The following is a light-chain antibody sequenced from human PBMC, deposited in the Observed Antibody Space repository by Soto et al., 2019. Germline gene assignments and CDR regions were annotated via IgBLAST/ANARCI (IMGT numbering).Light chain of an antibody. CDR1: NIGSKN. J-gene: IGLJ3*02. V-gene: IGLV3-9*01. CDR2: RDN. Sequence: SYELPQPLSGSVALGQTARITCGGNNIGSKNVYWYQQKPGQAPVLVIFRDNKRPSGIPERFSGSNSGNTATLTISRAQAGDEADYYCQVWDSSTGVFGGGTKLTVL. CDR3: QVWDSSTGV.